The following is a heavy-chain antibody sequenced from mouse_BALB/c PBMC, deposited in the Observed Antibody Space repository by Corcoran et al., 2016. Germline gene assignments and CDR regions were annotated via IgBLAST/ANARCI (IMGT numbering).Heavy chain of an antibody. CDR2: INPSTGYT. D-gene: IGHD2-1*01. J-gene: IGHJ2*01. CDR3: PIYGNFDY. CDR1: GYTFTSYW. V-gene: IGHV1-7*01. Sequence: QVQLQQSGAELAKPGASVKMSCKASGYTFTSYWMHWVKQRPGQGLEWIGYINPSTGYTEYNQKFKDKATLTADKSSSTAYMQLSSLTSEDSAVYYCPIYGNFDYWGQGTTLTVSS.